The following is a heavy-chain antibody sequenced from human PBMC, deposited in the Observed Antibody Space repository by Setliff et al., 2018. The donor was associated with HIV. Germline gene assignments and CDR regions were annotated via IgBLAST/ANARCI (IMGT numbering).Heavy chain of an antibody. CDR1: GYTLTDLS. V-gene: IGHV1-24*01. CDR3: ATIRAYYYDSSGQEYFQH. Sequence: ASVKVSCKVSGYTLTDLSMHWVRQAPGKGLEWMGGFDPEDVETVYAQKFQGRVTMTEDTSTDTAYMELNSLTSEDTAMYYCATIRAYYYDSSGQEYFQHWGHGSLVTVSS. CDR2: FDPEDVET. J-gene: IGHJ1*01. D-gene: IGHD3-22*01.